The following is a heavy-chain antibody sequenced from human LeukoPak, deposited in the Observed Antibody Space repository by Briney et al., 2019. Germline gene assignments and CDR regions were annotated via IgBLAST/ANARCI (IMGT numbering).Heavy chain of an antibody. CDR2: FSVRYNVI. CDR3: ARDLPVAAADF. V-gene: IGHV3-48*01. CDR1: GFSLTNFD. D-gene: IGHD6-13*01. Sequence: GTSLRLSCAASGFSLTNFDMNWIRQAPGKGLEWVSFFSVRYNVIYYADSVKGRFTVSRDEAKNSLYLQMNSLRAEDTALYYCARDLPVAAADFWGQGTLVTVSS. J-gene: IGHJ4*02.